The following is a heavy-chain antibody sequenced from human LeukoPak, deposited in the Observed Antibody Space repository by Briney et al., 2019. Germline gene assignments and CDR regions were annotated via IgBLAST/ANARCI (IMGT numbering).Heavy chain of an antibody. CDR3: ARDHRVVAGNLYYGMDV. V-gene: IGHV1-18*01. CDR2: ISAYNGNT. CDR1: GYTFTSYG. D-gene: IGHD6-19*01. Sequence: ASVKVSCKASGYTFTSYGISWVRQAPGQGLEWMGWISAYNGNTNYAQKLQGRVTMTTDTSTSTAYMELRSLRSDDTAVYYCARDHRVVAGNLYYGMDVWGQGTTVTVSS. J-gene: IGHJ6*02.